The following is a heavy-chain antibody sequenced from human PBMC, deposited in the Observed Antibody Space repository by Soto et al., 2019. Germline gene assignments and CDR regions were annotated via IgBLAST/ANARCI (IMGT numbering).Heavy chain of an antibody. CDR2: ISGSGGST. CDR1: GFTFSSYA. J-gene: IGHJ4*02. D-gene: IGHD3-3*01. Sequence: PGGSLRLSCAASGFTFSSYAMSWVRQAPGKGLEWVSAISGSGGSTYYADSVKGRFTISRDNSKNTLYLQMNSLRAEDTAVYYRAKAKSYDFWSGYDQDYWGQGTLVTVSS. CDR3: AKAKSYDFWSGYDQDY. V-gene: IGHV3-23*01.